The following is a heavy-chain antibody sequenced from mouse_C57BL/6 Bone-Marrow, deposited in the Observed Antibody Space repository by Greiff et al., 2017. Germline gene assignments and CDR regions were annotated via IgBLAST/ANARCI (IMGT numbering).Heavy chain of an antibody. CDR2: LDPSDSYT. CDR1: GYTFTSYW. J-gene: IGHJ3*01. D-gene: IGHD2-3*01. V-gene: IGHV1-50*01. Sequence: VQLQQSGAELVKPGASVKLSCKASGYTFTSYWMQWVKQRPGQGLEWIGELDPSDSYTNYNQKFKGKATLTVDTSSSPAYMPLSSLTSEDSAVYYCARDGYYDWFAYWGQGTLVTVSA. CDR3: ARDGYYDWFAY.